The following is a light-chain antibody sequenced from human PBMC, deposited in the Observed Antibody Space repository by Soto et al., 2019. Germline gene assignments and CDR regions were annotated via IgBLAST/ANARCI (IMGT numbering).Light chain of an antibody. J-gene: IGKJ5*01. CDR3: QQGSKTPLA. CDR1: QSISSY. V-gene: IGKV1-39*01. CDR2: AAS. Sequence: DVQMTQSPSSLSASVGDRVTITCRASQSISSYVNWYQQKPGKAPRLLISAASTLQSGVPSRFSGGGSGTDFTLPISSLQPEDFAIYYCQQGSKTPLAFGQGTRLEIK.